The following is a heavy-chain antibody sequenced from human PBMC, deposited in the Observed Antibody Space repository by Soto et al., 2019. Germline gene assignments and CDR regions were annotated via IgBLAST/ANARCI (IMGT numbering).Heavy chain of an antibody. V-gene: IGHV3-30-3*01. D-gene: IGHD6-19*01. Sequence: QVQLVESGGGAVQPGRSLRLSCAASGFTFSSYAMHWVRQAPGKGLEWVAVISYDGSNKYYADSVKGRFTISRDNSKNTLYLQINSLRAEDTAVYYCARGYYHSYSSGSPFDYWGQGTLVTVSS. CDR3: ARGYYHSYSSGSPFDY. CDR1: GFTFSSYA. J-gene: IGHJ4*02. CDR2: ISYDGSNK.